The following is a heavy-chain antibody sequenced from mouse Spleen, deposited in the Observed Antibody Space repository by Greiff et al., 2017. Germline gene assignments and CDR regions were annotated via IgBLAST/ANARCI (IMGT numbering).Heavy chain of an antibody. V-gene: IGHV1-52*01. CDR1: GYTFTSYW. CDR3: ARGGNYQGNYFDY. D-gene: IGHD2-1*01. Sequence: QVQLQQPGAELVRPGSSVKLSCKASGYTFTSYWMHWVKQRPIQGLEWIGNIDPSDSETHYNQKFKDKATLTVDKSSSTAYMQLSSLTSEDSAVYYCARGGNYQGNYFDYWGQGTTLTVSS. J-gene: IGHJ2*01. CDR2: IDPSDSET.